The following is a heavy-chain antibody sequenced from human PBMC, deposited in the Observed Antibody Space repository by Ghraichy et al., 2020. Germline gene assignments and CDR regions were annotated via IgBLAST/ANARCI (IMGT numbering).Heavy chain of an antibody. J-gene: IGHJ3*02. V-gene: IGHV3-21*01. Sequence: GGSLRLSCAASGFTFSSYSMNWVRQAPGKGLEWVSSISSSSSYIYYADSVKGRFTISRDNAKNSLYLQMNSLRAEDTAVYYCARDHLTSMRTPDAFDIWGQGTMVTVSS. CDR3: ARDHLTSMRTPDAFDI. CDR2: ISSSSSYI. CDR1: GFTFSSYS. D-gene: IGHD1/OR15-1a*01.